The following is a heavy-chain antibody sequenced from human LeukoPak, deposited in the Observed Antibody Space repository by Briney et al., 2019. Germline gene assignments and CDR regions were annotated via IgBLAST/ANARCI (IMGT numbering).Heavy chain of an antibody. J-gene: IGHJ4*02. CDR2: INSNSGGT. V-gene: IGHV1-2*02. Sequence: ASVKVSCKASGYTFTGYYMHWVRQAPGQGLEWMGWINSNSGGTNYAQKFQGRVTMTRDTSISTAYMELSSLRSDDTAVYYCARDRAVATIGGVDYWGQGTLVTVSS. CDR1: GYTFTGYY. CDR3: ARDRAVATIGGVDY. D-gene: IGHD5-12*01.